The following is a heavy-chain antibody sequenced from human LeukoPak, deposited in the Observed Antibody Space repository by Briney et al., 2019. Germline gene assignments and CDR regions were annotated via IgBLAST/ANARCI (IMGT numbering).Heavy chain of an antibody. CDR3: ARGSSGWYYDAFDI. J-gene: IGHJ3*02. V-gene: IGHV4-4*02. D-gene: IGHD6-19*01. Sequence: PSETLSLTCAVSGGSISSSTWWSWVRQPPGKGLEWIGEIYHSGSTNYNPSLKSRVTISVDKSKNQFSLKLSSVTAADTAVYYCARGSSGWYYDAFDIWGQGTMVTVSS. CDR1: GGSISSSTW. CDR2: IYHSGST.